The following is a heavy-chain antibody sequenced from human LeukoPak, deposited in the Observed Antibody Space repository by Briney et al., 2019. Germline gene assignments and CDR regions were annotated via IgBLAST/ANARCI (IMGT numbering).Heavy chain of an antibody. J-gene: IGHJ4*02. D-gene: IGHD6-19*01. CDR2: ISGSGGST. CDR1: GFTFSSYS. Sequence: PGGSLRLSCAASGFTFSSYSMNWVRQAPGKGLEWVSVISGSGGSTYYADSVKGRFTISRDNSKNTLYLQMNSLRAEDTAVYYCLVGYTSGWYFDYWGQGTLVTVSS. V-gene: IGHV3-23*01. CDR3: LVGYTSGWYFDY.